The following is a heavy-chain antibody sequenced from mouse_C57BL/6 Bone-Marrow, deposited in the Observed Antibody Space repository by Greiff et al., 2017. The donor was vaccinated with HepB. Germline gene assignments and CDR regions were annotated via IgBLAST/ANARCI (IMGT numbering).Heavy chain of an antibody. CDR1: GFTFSDYY. CDR3: ARTAQATSGWFAY. Sequence: EVMLVESGGGLVQPGGSLKLSCAASGFTFSDYYMYWVRQTPEKRLEWVAYISNGGGSNYYPDTVKGRFTISRDNAKNTLYLQMSRLKSEDTAMYYCARTAQATSGWFAYWGQGTLVTVSA. D-gene: IGHD3-2*02. J-gene: IGHJ3*01. V-gene: IGHV5-12*01. CDR2: ISNGGGSN.